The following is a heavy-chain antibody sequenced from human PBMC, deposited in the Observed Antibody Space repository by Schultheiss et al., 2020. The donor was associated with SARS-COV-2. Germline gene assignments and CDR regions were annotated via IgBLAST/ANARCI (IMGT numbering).Heavy chain of an antibody. Sequence: ALVKVSCKASGYTFTSYYMHWVRQAPGQGLEWMGIINPSGGSTSYAQKFQGRVTMTRDTSTSTVYMELSSLRSEDTAVYYCAREGGGIRMDVWGQGTTVTVSS. CDR3: AREGGGIRMDV. CDR2: INPSGGST. J-gene: IGHJ6*02. V-gene: IGHV1-46*01. CDR1: GYTFTSYY. D-gene: IGHD3-16*01.